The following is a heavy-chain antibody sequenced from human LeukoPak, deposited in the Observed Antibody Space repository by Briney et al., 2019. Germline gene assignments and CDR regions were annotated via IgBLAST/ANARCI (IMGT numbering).Heavy chain of an antibody. CDR2: FDPEDGET. D-gene: IGHD3-9*01. Sequence: ASVKVSCRVSGYTLTELSMHWVRQAPGKGLEWMGGFDPEDGETIYAQKFQGRVTMTEDTSTDTAYMELSSLRSEDTAVYYCARSILTGYPATFDAFDIWGQGTMVTVSS. V-gene: IGHV1-24*01. CDR1: GYTLTELS. J-gene: IGHJ3*02. CDR3: ARSILTGYPATFDAFDI.